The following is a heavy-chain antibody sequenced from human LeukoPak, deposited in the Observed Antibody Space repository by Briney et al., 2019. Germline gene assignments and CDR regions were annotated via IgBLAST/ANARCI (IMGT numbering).Heavy chain of an antibody. CDR3: ARHVLIGHSSRLWFRAFDI. D-gene: IGHD6-13*01. CDR2: IYYSGST. V-gene: IGHV4-59*08. Sequence: RASETLSLTCTVSGGSISSYYWSWIRQPPGKGLEWIGYIYYSGSTNYNPSLKSRVTISVDTSKNQFSLKLSSVTAADTAVYYCARHVLIGHSSRLWFRAFDIWGQGTMVTVSS. J-gene: IGHJ3*02. CDR1: GGSISSYY.